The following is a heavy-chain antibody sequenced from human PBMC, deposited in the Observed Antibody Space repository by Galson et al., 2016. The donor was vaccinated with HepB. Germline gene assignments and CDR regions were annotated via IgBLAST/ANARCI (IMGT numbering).Heavy chain of an antibody. D-gene: IGHD3-16*02. J-gene: IGHJ4*02. V-gene: IGHV4-34*01. CDR3: ARGGGDANWGTYRPYFDY. Sequence: ETLSLTCRVNGGSFRSYYWSWIRQPSGKGLEWIGEINHSGSTNYSPSLKSRVTISVDKSKNQFSLNLTSVTAADTALYYCARGGGDANWGTYRPYFDYWGQGNLVTVSS. CDR1: GGSFRSYY. CDR2: INHSGST.